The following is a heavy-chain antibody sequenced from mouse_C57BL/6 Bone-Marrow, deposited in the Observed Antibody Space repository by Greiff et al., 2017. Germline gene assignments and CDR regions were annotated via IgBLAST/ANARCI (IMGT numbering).Heavy chain of an antibody. CDR1: GYTFTDYY. Sequence: QVQLQQSGAELVRPGASVKLSCKASGYTFTDYYINWVKQSPGQGLEWIARIYTGSGNTYYNEKFKGKATLTADKSSSTAYMQLSSLTSEDSAVYFCARRHYSPWGQGTLVTVSA. D-gene: IGHD1-1*01. J-gene: IGHJ3*01. CDR3: ARRHYSP. V-gene: IGHV1-76*01. CDR2: IYTGSGNT.